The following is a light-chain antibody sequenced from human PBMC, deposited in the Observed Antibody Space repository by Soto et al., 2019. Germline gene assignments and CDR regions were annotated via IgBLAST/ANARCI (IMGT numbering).Light chain of an antibody. Sequence: QSALTQPASVSGSPGQSITISCTGTSSDVGSYHLGSWYQQHPGKAPKLMIYEGSKRPSGVSNRFSGSKSGNTASLTISGLQAEDEAEYYCCSYAGSVVFGGGTKVTVL. CDR2: EGS. J-gene: IGLJ2*01. CDR3: CSYAGSVV. CDR1: SSDVGSYHL. V-gene: IGLV2-23*01.